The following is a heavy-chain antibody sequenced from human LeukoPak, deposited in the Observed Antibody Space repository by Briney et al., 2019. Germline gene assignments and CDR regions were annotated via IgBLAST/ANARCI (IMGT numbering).Heavy chain of an antibody. CDR1: GGSISSGGYS. Sequence: SETLSLTCAVSGGSISSGGYSWSRIRQPPGKGLEWIGYIYYSGSTYYNPSLKSRVTISVDTSKNQFSLKLSSVTAADTAVYYCARDASFHDSSGYYSDAFDIWGQGAMVTVSS. J-gene: IGHJ3*02. CDR3: ARDASFHDSSGYYSDAFDI. CDR2: IYYSGST. V-gene: IGHV4-30-4*07. D-gene: IGHD3-22*01.